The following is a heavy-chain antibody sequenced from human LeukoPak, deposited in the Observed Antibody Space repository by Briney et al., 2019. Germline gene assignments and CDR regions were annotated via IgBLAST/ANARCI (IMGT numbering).Heavy chain of an antibody. D-gene: IGHD1-20*01. CDR2: MFHSGRT. Sequence: PSETLSLTCSVSGYSLTSGYYWGWIRQPPGEGLEWIGSMFHSGRTYYNPSIESRVTMSVDTSKNQFSLKLSSVTAADTAVYYCARVRYNWNRDFDYWGQGTLVTVSS. CDR1: GYSLTSGYY. V-gene: IGHV4-38-2*02. J-gene: IGHJ4*02. CDR3: ARVRYNWNRDFDY.